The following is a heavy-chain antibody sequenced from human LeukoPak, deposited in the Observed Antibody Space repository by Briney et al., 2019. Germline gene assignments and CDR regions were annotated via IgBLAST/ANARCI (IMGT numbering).Heavy chain of an antibody. Sequence: GGSLRLSCAASGFTFSSYWMSWVRQAPGKGLEWVANIKQDGSEKYHVDSVKGRFTISRDNAKNSLYLQMNSLRAEDTAVYYCARAGVEMATITDFDYWGQGTLVTVSS. V-gene: IGHV3-7*01. CDR2: IKQDGSEK. CDR1: GFTFSSYW. D-gene: IGHD5-24*01. J-gene: IGHJ4*02. CDR3: ARAGVEMATITDFDY.